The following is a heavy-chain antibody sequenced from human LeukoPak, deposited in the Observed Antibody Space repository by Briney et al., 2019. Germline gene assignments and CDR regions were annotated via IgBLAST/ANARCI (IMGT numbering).Heavy chain of an antibody. J-gene: IGHJ6*02. CDR2: ISWNSGSI. CDR3: AKDTTKTKNYCGMDV. V-gene: IGHV3-9*01. CDR1: GFTFDDYA. Sequence: GGSLRLSCAASGFTFDDYAMHWVRQAPGKGLEWVSGISWNSGSIGYADSVKGRFTISRDNAKNSLYLQMNSLRAEDTALYYCAKDTTKTKNYCGMDVWGQGTTVTVSS. D-gene: IGHD1-14*01.